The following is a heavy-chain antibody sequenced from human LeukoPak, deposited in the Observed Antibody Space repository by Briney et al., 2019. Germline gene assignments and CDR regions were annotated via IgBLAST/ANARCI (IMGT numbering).Heavy chain of an antibody. D-gene: IGHD1-26*01. CDR1: GDSMNNYF. CDR3: ARGGSPGPRPFDY. J-gene: IGHJ4*02. Sequence: PSETLSLTCTVSGDSMNNYFWSWIRQPAGKGLEWIGRIFATGNTNYNPSLKSRVTMSVDTSKNQFSLKLSSVTAADTAVYYCARGGSPGPRPFDYWGQGTLVTVSS. V-gene: IGHV4-4*07. CDR2: IFATGNT.